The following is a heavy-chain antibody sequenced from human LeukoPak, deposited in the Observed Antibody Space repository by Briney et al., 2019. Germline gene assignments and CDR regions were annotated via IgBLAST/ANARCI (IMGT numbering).Heavy chain of an antibody. D-gene: IGHD4-17*01. CDR2: ISWNSGSI. Sequence: GRSLRLSCAASGFTFDDYAMHWVRQAPGKGLEWVSGISWNSGSIGYADSVKGRFTISRDNAKNSLYLEMNSLRAEDTALYYCAKDEITVRPWYCDLWRRGTLVTVSS. CDR3: AKDEITVRPWYCDL. CDR1: GFTFDDYA. J-gene: IGHJ2*01. V-gene: IGHV3-9*01.